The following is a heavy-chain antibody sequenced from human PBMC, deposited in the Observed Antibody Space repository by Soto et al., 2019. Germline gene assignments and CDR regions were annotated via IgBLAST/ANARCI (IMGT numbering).Heavy chain of an antibody. CDR3: ARVRVVATIRGMDV. V-gene: IGHV1-2*02. Sequence: QVQLVQSGAEVKKPGASVKVSCKASGYTFTDYYMHWVRQAPGQGLEWMGWINPNSGGTKYAQKFQGMVTVTIDTSISTADMELSRMRSDDTAVYYCARVRVVATIRGMDVWGQGTTVTVSS. D-gene: IGHD5-12*01. CDR2: INPNSGGT. J-gene: IGHJ6*02. CDR1: GYTFTDYY.